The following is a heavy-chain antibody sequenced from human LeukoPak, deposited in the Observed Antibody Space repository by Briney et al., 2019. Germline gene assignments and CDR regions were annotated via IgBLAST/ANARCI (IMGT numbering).Heavy chain of an antibody. Sequence: ETLSLTCAVYSGSFSGYYWSWIRQPPGKGLEWVANIRQDGSEKYYVDSVKGRFTISRDNAKNSLYLQMNSLRAEDTAVYYCARAGYPPDYDAFDIWGQGTMVTVSS. V-gene: IGHV3-7*01. CDR1: SGSFSGYY. D-gene: IGHD3-16*02. CDR2: IRQDGSEK. CDR3: ARAGYPPDYDAFDI. J-gene: IGHJ3*02.